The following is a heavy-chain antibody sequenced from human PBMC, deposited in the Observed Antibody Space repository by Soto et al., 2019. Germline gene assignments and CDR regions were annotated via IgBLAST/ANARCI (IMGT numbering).Heavy chain of an antibody. CDR3: AKHCVAEGILEWTYYYYGMDV. D-gene: IGHD3-3*01. CDR2: IYYSGST. Sequence: PSETLSLTCTVSGGSISSSSYYWGWIRQPPGKGLEWIGSIYYSGSTYYNPSLKSRVTISVDTSKNQFSLKLSSVTAADTAVYYCAKHCVAEGILEWTYYYYGMDVWGQGTTVTVSS. CDR1: GGSISSSSYY. V-gene: IGHV4-39*01. J-gene: IGHJ6*02.